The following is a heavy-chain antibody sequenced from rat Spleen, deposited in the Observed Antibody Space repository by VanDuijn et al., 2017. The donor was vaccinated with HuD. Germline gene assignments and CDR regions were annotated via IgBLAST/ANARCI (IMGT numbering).Heavy chain of an antibody. CDR1: GFTFSDYY. Sequence: EVQLVEAGGGLVQPGRSLKLSCAASGFTFSDYYMAWVRQAPTKGLEGVASISYGCGSPYYRDSVKGRFTISRDNAKSSLYLQMDSLRSEDTATYYCTTGGDPFDYWGQGVMVTVSS. J-gene: IGHJ2*01. CDR2: ISYGCGSP. CDR3: TTGGDPFDY. V-gene: IGHV5-20*01.